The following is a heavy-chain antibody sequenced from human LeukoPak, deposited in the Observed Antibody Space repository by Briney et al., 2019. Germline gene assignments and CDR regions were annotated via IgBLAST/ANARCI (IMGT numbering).Heavy chain of an antibody. J-gene: IGHJ4*02. CDR3: ARQEWGLTIDH. Sequence: PSETLSLTCTVSGGSISNYYWTWIRQPPGKGLEWIGYFYGGGSTKYNPSLNSRVTMSVDTSKNQFSLKLSSVTAADTALYYCARQEWGLTIDHWGQGTLVTVSS. CDR2: FYGGGST. CDR1: GGSISNYY. V-gene: IGHV4-59*08. D-gene: IGHD3-3*01.